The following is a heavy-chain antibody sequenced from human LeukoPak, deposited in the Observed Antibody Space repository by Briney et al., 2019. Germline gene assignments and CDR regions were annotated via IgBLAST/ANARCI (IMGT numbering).Heavy chain of an antibody. D-gene: IGHD2-2*01. J-gene: IGHJ4*02. CDR2: ISYDGRNK. CDR3: AKGPLRGTAAAIDY. Sequence: GGSLRLSCAASGFTFNNYGMHWVRQAPGKGREWVAVISYDGRNKHYSDSVKGRFTISRDISTDTLWLQMDSLRTEDTAVYYCAKGPLRGTAAAIDYWGQGTLVTVSS. V-gene: IGHV3-30*18. CDR1: GFTFNNYG.